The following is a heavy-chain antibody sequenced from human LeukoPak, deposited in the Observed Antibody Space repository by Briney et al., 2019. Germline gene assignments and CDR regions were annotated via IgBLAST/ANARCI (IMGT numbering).Heavy chain of an antibody. V-gene: IGHV1-8*01. Sequence: ASVKVSCKASGYTFTSYDINWVRQATGQGLEWMGWMNPNSGNTGYAQKFQGRVTITRNTSISTAYMELSSLRSEDTAVYYCARGVTKYYDILTGYYQEYYFDYWGQGTLVTVSS. CDR3: ARGVTKYYDILTGYYQEYYFDY. J-gene: IGHJ4*02. D-gene: IGHD3-9*01. CDR1: GYTFTSYD. CDR2: MNPNSGNT.